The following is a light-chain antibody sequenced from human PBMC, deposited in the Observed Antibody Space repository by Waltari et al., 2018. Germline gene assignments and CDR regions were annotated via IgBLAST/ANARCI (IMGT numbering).Light chain of an antibody. CDR3: QQFNTWPLT. Sequence: EVVMTQSPATLSVSPGERATLSCRASQRVSDTLARYQQKVGQPPRLLIYRASIRATGVPARFSGSGSGTEFTLTISSLQSEDFGVYYCQQFNTWPLTFGPGTKVDFK. V-gene: IGKV3-15*01. J-gene: IGKJ3*01. CDR2: RAS. CDR1: QRVSDT.